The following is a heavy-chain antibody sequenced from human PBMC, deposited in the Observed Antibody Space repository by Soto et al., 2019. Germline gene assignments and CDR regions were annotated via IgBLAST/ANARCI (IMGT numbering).Heavy chain of an antibody. CDR2: INHSGST. Sequence: SETLSLTCAVYGGSFSGYYWSWIRQPPGKGLEWIGEINHSGSTNYNPSLKSRVTISVDTSKNQFSLKLSSVTAADTAVYYCARTYYDFWSGYYGAWGQGTLVTVSS. V-gene: IGHV4-34*01. D-gene: IGHD3-3*01. J-gene: IGHJ5*02. CDR1: GGSFSGYY. CDR3: ARTYYDFWSGYYGA.